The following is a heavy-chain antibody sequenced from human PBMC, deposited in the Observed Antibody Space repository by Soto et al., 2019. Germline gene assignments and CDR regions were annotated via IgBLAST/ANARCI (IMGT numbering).Heavy chain of an antibody. CDR2: IFYSGNT. D-gene: IGHD4-17*01. V-gene: IGHV4-59*01. CDR3: ARDSGYGDPFDY. J-gene: IGHJ4*02. Sequence: SETLSLTCSVSGGYISSYYWSWIRQPPGKGLEWIGYIFYSGNTNYNPSLRSRVTISVDTSKNQFSLKLRSVTPADTAVYYCARDSGYGDPFDYWGQGTLVTAPQ. CDR1: GGYISSYY.